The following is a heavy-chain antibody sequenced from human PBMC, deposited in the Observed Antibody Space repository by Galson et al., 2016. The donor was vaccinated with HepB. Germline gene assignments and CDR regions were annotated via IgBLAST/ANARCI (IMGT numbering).Heavy chain of an antibody. CDR2: ISVYGIR. D-gene: IGHD6-19*01. J-gene: IGHJ5*02. CDR3: AKDFRYGSA. CDR1: GYTFRSYA. V-gene: IGHV3-23*01. Sequence: SLRLSCAASGYTFRSYAMTWVRQAPGKGLERVSSISVYGIRYYADSVQGRFTVSRDNSKNTLSLQMNSLRAEDTAIYYCAKDFRYGSAWGPGTLVTVSS.